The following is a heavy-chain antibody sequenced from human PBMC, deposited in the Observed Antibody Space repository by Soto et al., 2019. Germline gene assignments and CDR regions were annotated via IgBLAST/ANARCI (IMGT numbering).Heavy chain of an antibody. Sequence: ASVTVSGTASGSTFTGYYMHWVRQAPGQGLEWMGWINPNSGGTNYAQKFQGRVTMTRDTSISTAYMELSRLRSDDTAVYYCARDPRSSGWFPPDYWGQGTLVNFAS. CDR2: INPNSGGT. J-gene: IGHJ4*02. CDR1: GSTFTGYY. D-gene: IGHD6-19*01. CDR3: ARDPRSSGWFPPDY. V-gene: IGHV1-2*02.